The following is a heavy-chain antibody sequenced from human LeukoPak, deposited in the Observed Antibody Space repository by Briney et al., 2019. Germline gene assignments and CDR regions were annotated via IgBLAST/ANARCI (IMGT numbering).Heavy chain of an antibody. CDR3: ARGDYNDSSGYYTPVYYFDY. D-gene: IGHD3-22*01. V-gene: IGHV1-69*05. CDR1: GGTFISYA. J-gene: IGHJ4*02. CDR2: IIPIFGTA. Sequence: SVKVSCKASGGTFISYAISWVRQAPGQGLEWMGRIIPIFGTANYAQKFQGRVTITTDESTSTAYMELSSLRSEDTAVYYCARGDYNDSSGYYTPVYYFDYCGQGTLVTASS.